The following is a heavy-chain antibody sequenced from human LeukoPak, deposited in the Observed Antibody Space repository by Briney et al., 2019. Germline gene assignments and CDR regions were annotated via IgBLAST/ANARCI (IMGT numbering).Heavy chain of an antibody. CDR3: AKGPPGIAARQLDY. D-gene: IGHD6-6*01. J-gene: IGHJ4*02. CDR2: ISGSGGST. Sequence: AGGSLRLSCAASGFTFSSYAMSWVRQAPGKGLEWVSAISGSGGSTYYADSVKGRFTISRDNSKNTLYLQMNSLRVEDTAVYYCAKGPPGIAARQLDYWGQGTLVTVSS. V-gene: IGHV3-23*01. CDR1: GFTFSSYA.